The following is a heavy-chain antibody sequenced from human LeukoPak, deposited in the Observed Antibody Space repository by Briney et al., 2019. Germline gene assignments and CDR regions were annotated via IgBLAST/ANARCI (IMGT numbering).Heavy chain of an antibody. CDR2: IYTSGST. V-gene: IGHV4-61*02. D-gene: IGHD6-13*01. CDR3: ARGRRIAAAGTLYY. Sequence: SETLSLTCTASGGSISSGSYYWSWIRQAAGKGLEWIGRIYTSGSTNYNPSLKSRVTISVDTSKNQFSLKLSSVTAADTAVYYCARGRRIAAAGTLYYWGQGTLVTVSS. CDR1: GGSISSGSYY. J-gene: IGHJ4*02.